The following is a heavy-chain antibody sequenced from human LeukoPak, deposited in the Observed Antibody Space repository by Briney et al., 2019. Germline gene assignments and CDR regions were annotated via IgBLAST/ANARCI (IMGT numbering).Heavy chain of an antibody. J-gene: IGHJ4*02. CDR1: GLTFSSYV. V-gene: IGHV3-30*18. CDR3: AKLSVGRGTTVFPFDY. CDR2: ISYDGSNK. Sequence: GGSLRLSCAASGLTFSSYVMHWVRQAPGKGLEWVAVISYDGSNKYYADSVKGRFTISRDNSKNTLYLQMNSLRAEDTAVYYCAKLSVGRGTTVFPFDYWGQGTLVTVSS. D-gene: IGHD4-11*01.